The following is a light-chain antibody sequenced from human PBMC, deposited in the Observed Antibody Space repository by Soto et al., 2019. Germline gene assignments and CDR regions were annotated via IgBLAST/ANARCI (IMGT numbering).Light chain of an antibody. Sequence: EIVLTQAPVSLCLSPGAIATLSCRASQSVPRSYLAWYQQKPGQAPRLLIYGTSSRATGIPDRFSGSGSGTDFTLTISRLEPEDFAVFYCKQYGSSINCGQGKRLAIK. J-gene: IGKJ5*01. CDR3: KQYGSSIN. CDR2: GTS. CDR1: QSVPRSY. V-gene: IGKV3-20*01.